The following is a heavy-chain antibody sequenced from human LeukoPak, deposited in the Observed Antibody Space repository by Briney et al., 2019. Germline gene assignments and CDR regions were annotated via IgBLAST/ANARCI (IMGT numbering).Heavy chain of an antibody. J-gene: IGHJ3*02. V-gene: IGHV4-34*01. Sequence: SETLSLTCAVYGGSFSGYFWSWIRQPPGKGLEWIGEINRGGSTNYNPSLKSRVTISVDTSKNQFSLKLSSVTAADTAVYYCAKSNGYGLIDIWGQGTMVTVSS. CDR3: AKSNGYGLIDI. CDR1: GGSFSGYF. CDR2: INRGGST. D-gene: IGHD3-10*01.